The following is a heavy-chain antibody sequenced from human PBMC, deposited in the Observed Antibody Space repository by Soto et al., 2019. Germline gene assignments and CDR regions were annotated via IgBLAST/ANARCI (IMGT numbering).Heavy chain of an antibody. CDR2: TVPITLST. CDR3: ARDRSGITGKTRNIYAMDV. D-gene: IGHD6-13*01. J-gene: IGHJ6*02. V-gene: IGHV1-69*01. CDR1: GGTLSSYA. Sequence: QVQLVQSAAEVKKPGSSVRVSCKAFGGTLSSYAISWVRQAPGQGLDWVGGTVPITLSTHYAQKFQGRVIITADEATNTVYMDLSSLRSEDTAVYYCARDRSGITGKTRNIYAMDVWGQGTTVTVSS.